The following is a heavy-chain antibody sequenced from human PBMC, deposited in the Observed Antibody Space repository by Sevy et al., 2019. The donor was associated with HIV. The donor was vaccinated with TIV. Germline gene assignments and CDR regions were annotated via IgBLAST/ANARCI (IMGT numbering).Heavy chain of an antibody. V-gene: IGHV3-30-3*01. CDR1: GFTFSSYA. Sequence: GGSLRLSCAASGFTFSSYAMHWVRQAPGNGLEWVAVISYDGSNKYYADSVKGRFTISRDNSKNTLYLQMNSLRAEDTAVYYCARDRAWESGAFDIWGQGTLVTVSS. CDR3: ARDRAWESGAFDI. J-gene: IGHJ3*02. CDR2: ISYDGSNK. D-gene: IGHD1-26*01.